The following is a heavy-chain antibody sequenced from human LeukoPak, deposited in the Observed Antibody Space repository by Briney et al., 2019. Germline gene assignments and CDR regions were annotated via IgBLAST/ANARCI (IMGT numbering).Heavy chain of an antibody. CDR1: GGSISSYY. CDR2: IYYSGST. CDR3: ARGDCSGGSCYHGY. D-gene: IGHD2-15*01. J-gene: IGHJ4*02. Sequence: SETLSLTCTVSGGSISSYYWSWLRQPPGKGLEWFGYIYYSGSTNYNPSLKSRVTISVDTSKNQFSLKLSSVTAADTAVYYCARGDCSGGSCYHGYWGQGTLVTVSS. V-gene: IGHV4-59*01.